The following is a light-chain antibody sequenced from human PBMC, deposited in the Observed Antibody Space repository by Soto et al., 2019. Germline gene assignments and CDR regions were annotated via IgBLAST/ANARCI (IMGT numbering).Light chain of an antibody. CDR3: QQYLAIARA. Sequence: DIVMTQAPDSLAVSLGARATIDCKSSQSVIYSANHKNCLAWYQQKPGQPPKLLIYLASTLESGVPDRFSGGGSGTDITLTISSLQAEDVAAEDCQQYLAIARAFGQGSQVESK. J-gene: IGKJ1*01. CDR2: LAS. V-gene: IGKV4-1*01. CDR1: QSVIYSANHKNC.